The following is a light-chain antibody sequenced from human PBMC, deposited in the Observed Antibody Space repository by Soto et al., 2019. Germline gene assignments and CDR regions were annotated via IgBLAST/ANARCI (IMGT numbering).Light chain of an antibody. Sequence: EIVMTQSPATLSVSPGERATLSCRASQSVSDNLAWYQQKPGQAPRLLLYGASTSDTGVPARFSGCGSGTEFTLTIDSLQSADFALYYCQQYNSWPRTFGQGTKVDIK. CDR2: GAS. V-gene: IGKV3-15*01. J-gene: IGKJ1*01. CDR3: QQYNSWPRT. CDR1: QSVSDN.